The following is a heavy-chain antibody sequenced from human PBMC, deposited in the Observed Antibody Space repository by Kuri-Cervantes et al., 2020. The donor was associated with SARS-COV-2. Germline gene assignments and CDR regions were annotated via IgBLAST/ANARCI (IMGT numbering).Heavy chain of an antibody. Sequence: GGSLRLSCAASGFTFSDYYMSWVRQAPGKGLEWVAVISYDGSNKYYADSVKGRFTISRDNSKNTLYLQTNSLRAEDTAVYYCAKEGGDGDYADYYFDYWGQGTLVTVSS. CDR1: GFTFSDYY. CDR3: AKEGGDGDYADYYFDY. V-gene: IGHV3-30*18. D-gene: IGHD4-17*01. CDR2: ISYDGSNK. J-gene: IGHJ4*02.